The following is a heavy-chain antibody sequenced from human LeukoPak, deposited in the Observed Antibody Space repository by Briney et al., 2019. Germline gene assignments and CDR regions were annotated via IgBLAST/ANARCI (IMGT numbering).Heavy chain of an antibody. CDR3: ARLQRSVTGTL. J-gene: IGHJ4*02. V-gene: IGHV3-7*01. CDR2: IKQDGSEK. CDR1: GFTFSSYW. D-gene: IGHD6-19*01. Sequence: GGSLRLSCAAAGFTFSSYWMSWVRQAPGKGLEWVANIKQDGSEKQYVDSMKGRFTISRDNAKNSLYLQMSSLRGEDTAVYYCARLQRSVTGTLWGQGTLVIVSS.